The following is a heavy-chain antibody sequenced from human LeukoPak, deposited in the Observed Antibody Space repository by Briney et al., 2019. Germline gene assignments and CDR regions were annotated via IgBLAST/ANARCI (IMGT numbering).Heavy chain of an antibody. CDR3: AKGRRPGY. CDR2: INQDGTEK. J-gene: IGHJ4*02. Sequence: GGSLRLSCAASGFTFSSYWMSWVRQAPGEGLEWVAKINQDGTEKAYVDSVRGRFTISRDNAKNSLFLQMNSLRAEDTAVYYCAKGRRPGYWGQGTLVTVSS. V-gene: IGHV3-7*03. CDR1: GFTFSSYW.